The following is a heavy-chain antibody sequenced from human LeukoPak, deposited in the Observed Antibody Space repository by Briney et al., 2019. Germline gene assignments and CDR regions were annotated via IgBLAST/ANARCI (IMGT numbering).Heavy chain of an antibody. J-gene: IGHJ6*02. Sequence: PGGSLRLSCAASGFTFDDYAMHWVRQAPGKGLEWVSGISWNSGSIGYADSVEGRFTISRDNAKNSLYLQMNSLRAEDTALYYCAKDLAAAVPLSYGMDVWGQGTTVTVSS. V-gene: IGHV3-9*01. CDR1: GFTFDDYA. D-gene: IGHD6-13*01. CDR2: ISWNSGSI. CDR3: AKDLAAAVPLSYGMDV.